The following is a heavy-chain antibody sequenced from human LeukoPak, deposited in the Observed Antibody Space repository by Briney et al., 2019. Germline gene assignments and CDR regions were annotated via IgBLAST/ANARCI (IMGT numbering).Heavy chain of an antibody. Sequence: GGSLRLSCAASGFIFTNYFMSWVRQAPGKGLEWVANIKQDGSQKYYVDSVKGRFSISRDNAKNSLYLQMNSLRAEDTAVYYCAREVSSGYWMDVWGQGTTVTVSS. CDR3: AREVSSGYWMDV. V-gene: IGHV3-7*03. J-gene: IGHJ6*02. CDR1: GFIFTNYF. CDR2: IKQDGSQK. D-gene: IGHD3-3*01.